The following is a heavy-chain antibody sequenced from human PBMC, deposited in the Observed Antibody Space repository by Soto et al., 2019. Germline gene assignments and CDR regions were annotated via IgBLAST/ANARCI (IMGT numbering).Heavy chain of an antibody. CDR2: IIPIFGTA. Sequence: QVQLVQSWAEVKKPGSSVKASCKASGGTFSSYAISWVRQAPVQGLELMGGIIPIFGTANYAQKFQGRVTITADESTSTAYMELSSLRSEDTAVYYCARSQTLLVPHAFDIWGQGTMVTVSS. V-gene: IGHV1-69*01. D-gene: IGHD6-13*01. J-gene: IGHJ3*02. CDR3: ARSQTLLVPHAFDI. CDR1: GGTFSSYA.